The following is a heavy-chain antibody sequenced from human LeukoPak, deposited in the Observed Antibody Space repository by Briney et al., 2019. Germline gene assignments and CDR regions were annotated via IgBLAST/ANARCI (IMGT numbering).Heavy chain of an antibody. CDR3: AREATWGEWYFDH. V-gene: IGHV3-30*03. J-gene: IGHJ4*02. D-gene: IGHD3-3*01. CDR2: IADDGCVK. Sequence: GGSLRLSCVASGLTFSRHGMDWVRQAPGKGLEWVAVIADDGCVKQYADSVKGRFTVSRDNSKSTLYLQMNGLSVEDTAIYYCAREATWGEWYFDHWGQGTPVTVSS. CDR1: GLTFSRHG.